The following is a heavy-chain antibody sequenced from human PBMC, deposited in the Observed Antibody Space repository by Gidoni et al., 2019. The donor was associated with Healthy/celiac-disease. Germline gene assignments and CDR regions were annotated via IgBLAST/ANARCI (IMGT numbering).Heavy chain of an antibody. Sequence: QVQLQESGPGLVKPSQTLSLTCTVSGGSISSGSYYWSWIRQPAGKGLEGIGRIYTSGSTNYHPSLNSRVTISVDTSKNQFSLKLSSVTAADTAVYYCAREDRGDYVALKENAFDIWGQGTMVTVSS. CDR2: IYTSGST. CDR1: GGSISSGSYY. CDR3: AREDRGDYVALKENAFDI. V-gene: IGHV4-61*02. J-gene: IGHJ3*02. D-gene: IGHD4-17*01.